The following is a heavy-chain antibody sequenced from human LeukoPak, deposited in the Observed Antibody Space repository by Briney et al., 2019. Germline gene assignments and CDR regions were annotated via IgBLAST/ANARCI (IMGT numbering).Heavy chain of an antibody. CDR3: AKDIPQYSSSWYESGFDP. D-gene: IGHD6-13*01. CDR1: GFTFSSYA. J-gene: IGHJ5*02. V-gene: IGHV3-23*01. CDR2: ISGSGGST. Sequence: QPGGSLRLSCAASGFTFSSYAMSWVRQAPGKGLEWVSAISGSGGSTYYADSVKGRFTISRDNSKNTLYLQMNSLRAEDTALYYCAKDIPQYSSSWYESGFDPWGQGTLVTVSS.